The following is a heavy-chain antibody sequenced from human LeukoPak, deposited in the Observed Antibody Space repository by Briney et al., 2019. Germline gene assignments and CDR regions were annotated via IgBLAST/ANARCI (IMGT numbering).Heavy chain of an antibody. CDR3: ARDRDSSGYFYCFGY. CDR2: ISYDGSNK. CDR1: GFIFGTYA. Sequence: GGSLRLSCAASGFIFGTYAMYWVRQAPGKGLEWVAGISYDGSNKYYADSVKGRFTISRDNSKNTVYLQMNGLRAEDTAVYYCARDRDSSGYFYCFGYWGQGILVTVSS. J-gene: IGHJ4*02. D-gene: IGHD3-22*01. V-gene: IGHV3-30-3*01.